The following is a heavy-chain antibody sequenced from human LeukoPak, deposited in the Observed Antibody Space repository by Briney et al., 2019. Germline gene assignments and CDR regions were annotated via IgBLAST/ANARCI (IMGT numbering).Heavy chain of an antibody. V-gene: IGHV4-39*01. J-gene: IGHJ4*02. CDR1: GGSISSSSCY. Sequence: PSETLSLTCTVSGGSISSSSCYWGWIRQPPGKGLEWIGSIYYSGSTYYDPSLKSRVTISVDTSKNQFSLKLSSVTAADTAVYYCARYEYGDYVLDYWGQGTLVTVSS. CDR2: IYYSGST. D-gene: IGHD4-17*01. CDR3: ARYEYGDYVLDY.